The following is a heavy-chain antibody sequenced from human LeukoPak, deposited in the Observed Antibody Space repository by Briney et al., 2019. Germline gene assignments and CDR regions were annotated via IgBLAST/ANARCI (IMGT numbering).Heavy chain of an antibody. CDR3: ARALRYYSDSSGYAFDY. J-gene: IGHJ4*02. CDR2: IIPIFRTA. CDR1: GYTFTSHY. Sequence: SVKVSCKASGYTFTSHYMQWVRLAPGQGLEWMGGIIPIFRTANYAQKFQGRVTITADESTSTAYMELSSLRSEDTAVYYCARALRYYSDSSGYAFDYWGQGTLVTVSS. D-gene: IGHD3-22*01. V-gene: IGHV1-69*13.